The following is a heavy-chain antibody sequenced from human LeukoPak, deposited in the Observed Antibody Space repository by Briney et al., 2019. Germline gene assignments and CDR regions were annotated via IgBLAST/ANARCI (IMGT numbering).Heavy chain of an antibody. CDR2: INPNSGGT. V-gene: IGHV1-2*06. CDR1: GYTFTGYY. Sequence: ASVKVSCKASGYTFTGYYMHWVRQAPGQGLEWMGRINPNSGGTNYAQKFQGRVTMTRDTSISTAYMELSRLRSDDTAVYYCARGDVPLRYFEWFHPRGAFDIWGQGTMVTVSS. J-gene: IGHJ3*02. CDR3: ARGDVPLRYFEWFHPRGAFDI. D-gene: IGHD3-9*01.